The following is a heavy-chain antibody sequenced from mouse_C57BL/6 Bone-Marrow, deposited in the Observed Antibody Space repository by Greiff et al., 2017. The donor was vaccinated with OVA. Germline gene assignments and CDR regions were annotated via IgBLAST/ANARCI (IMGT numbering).Heavy chain of an antibody. V-gene: IGHV5-17*01. Sequence: EVQLVESGGGLVKPGGSLKLSCAASGFTFSDYGMHWVRQAPEKGLEWVAYISSGSSNIYYADTVKGRFTISRANAKNTLFLQMTSLRSEDTAMYYFARERLGPAWFAYWGQGTLVTVSA. CDR3: ARERLGPAWFAY. CDR2: ISSGSSNI. J-gene: IGHJ3*01. CDR1: GFTFSDYG.